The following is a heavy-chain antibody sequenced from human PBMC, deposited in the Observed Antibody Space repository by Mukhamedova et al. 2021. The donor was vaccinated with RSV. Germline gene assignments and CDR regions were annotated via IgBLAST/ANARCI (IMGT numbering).Heavy chain of an antibody. V-gene: IGHV3-30*02. Sequence: VKGRFTISRDNSKNTLYLQMNSLRTEDTAMFYSAKLPTYDDAFNIWGQGTVVTVSS. CDR3: AKLPTYDDAFNI. D-gene: IGHD2-21*01. J-gene: IGHJ3*02.